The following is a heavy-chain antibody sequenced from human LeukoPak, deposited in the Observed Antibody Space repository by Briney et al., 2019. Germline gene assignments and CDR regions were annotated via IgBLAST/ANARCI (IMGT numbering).Heavy chain of an antibody. CDR1: GFTFSNYV. CDR3: AKGIYSSGWSYFDY. D-gene: IGHD6-19*01. J-gene: IGHJ4*01. V-gene: IGHV3-23*01. Sequence: GGSLRLSCTGSGFTFSNYVMSWVRQAPGKGLEWVSTLSGSGITTYYADSVKGRFTISRDNSKNTLYLQMNSLRAEDTAVYYCAKGIYSSGWSYFDYWGHGTLVTVSS. CDR2: LSGSGITT.